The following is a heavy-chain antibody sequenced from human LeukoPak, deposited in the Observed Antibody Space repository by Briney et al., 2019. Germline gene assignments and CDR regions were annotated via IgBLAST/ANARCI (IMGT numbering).Heavy chain of an antibody. CDR2: IYYSGST. Sequence: SETLSLTCTVSGGSISSSSYYWGWIRQPPGKGLEWIGSIYYSGSTYYNPSLKSRVTISVDTSKNQFSLKLSSVTAADTAVYYCARDIVATGLFDYWGQGTLVAVSS. CDR1: GGSISSSSYY. CDR3: ARDIVATGLFDY. V-gene: IGHV4-39*02. J-gene: IGHJ4*02. D-gene: IGHD5-12*01.